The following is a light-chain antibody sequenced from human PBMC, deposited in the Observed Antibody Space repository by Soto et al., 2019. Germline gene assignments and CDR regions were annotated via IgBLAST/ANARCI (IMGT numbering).Light chain of an antibody. CDR3: CSYAGGNKLI. CDR2: EVN. J-gene: IGLJ2*01. V-gene: IGLV2-8*01. Sequence: QSALTQPPSASGSLGQSVTVSCTGTSSDIGGYSFVSWYKQLPGKAPKLMIFEVNQRASGVPDRFSGSKSGRTASLTVSGLQADDEGDYYCCSYAGGNKLIFGGGTQLTVL. CDR1: SSDIGGYSF.